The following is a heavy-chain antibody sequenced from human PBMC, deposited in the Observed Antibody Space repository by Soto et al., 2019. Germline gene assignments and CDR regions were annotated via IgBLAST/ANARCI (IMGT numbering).Heavy chain of an antibody. J-gene: IGHJ6*02. Sequence: QVHLVQSGAEVKKPGASVKVSCKASGYTFTGNYIHWVRQAPGQGLEWMGWVNPDNGDTASAQKFQDRVPMPSDTYVTTAYMELSRLTSDDTAVYYCARDPRRPSGWLGFWEYGMDVWGQGTTVTVSS. CDR2: VNPDNGDT. V-gene: IGHV1-2*02. D-gene: IGHD3-3*01. CDR1: GYTFTGNY. CDR3: ARDPRRPSGWLGFWEYGMDV.